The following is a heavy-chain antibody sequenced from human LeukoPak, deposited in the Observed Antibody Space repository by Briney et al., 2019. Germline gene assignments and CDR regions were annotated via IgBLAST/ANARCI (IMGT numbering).Heavy chain of an antibody. CDR1: GFTFSDSG. D-gene: IGHD3-10*01. V-gene: IGHV3-30*18. CDR3: AKDAQVRGVINGFDY. Sequence: GGSLRLSCAASGFTFSDSGIHWVRQAPGKGLEWVAVISCDGRNKHYADSVKGRFTISRDNSKNTLYLQMNSLTAEDTAMYYCAKDAQVRGVINGFDYWGQGTLVTVSS. J-gene: IGHJ4*02. CDR2: ISCDGRNK.